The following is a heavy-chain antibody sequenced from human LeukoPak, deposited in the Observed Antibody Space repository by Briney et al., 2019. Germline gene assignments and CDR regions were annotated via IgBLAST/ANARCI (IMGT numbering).Heavy chain of an antibody. Sequence: ESGPTLVNPTQTLTLTCSISGVSLSTSGVGVGWIRQPPGKALEWLALIYWDDDSRYSPSLKSRLTIAKDTSKNQVVLTLTNMDSVDTATYYCAHSQVFSYGSFHDAYDIWGLGMLVTVSS. J-gene: IGHJ3*02. CDR3: AHSQVFSYGSFHDAYDI. D-gene: IGHD5-18*01. V-gene: IGHV2-5*02. CDR2: IYWDDDS. CDR1: GVSLSTSGVG.